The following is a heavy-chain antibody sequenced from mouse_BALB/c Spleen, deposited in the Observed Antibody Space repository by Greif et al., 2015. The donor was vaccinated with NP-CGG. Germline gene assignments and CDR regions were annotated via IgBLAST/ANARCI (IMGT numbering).Heavy chain of an antibody. J-gene: IGHJ4*01. CDR3: ARQLSYGMDY. V-gene: IGHV2-6-2*01. CDR1: GFSLTYYG. Sequence: QVQLQQSGPDLVAPSQSLSITCTVSGFSLTYYGVHWIRQPPGKGLEWLVVIWSDGSTTYNSALKSRLSISKDNSKSQVFLKMDSLQTDDTALHYCARQLSYGMDYWGRGTSVTVSS. CDR2: IWSDGST.